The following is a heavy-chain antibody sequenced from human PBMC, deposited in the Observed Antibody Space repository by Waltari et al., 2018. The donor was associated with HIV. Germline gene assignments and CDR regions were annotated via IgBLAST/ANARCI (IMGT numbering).Heavy chain of an antibody. V-gene: IGHV3-30*01. J-gene: IGHJ6*02. Sequence: QVQLVESGGGVVQPGRYLRLSCAASGFTFNTYVMYGVRQAPGKGLECVAFISYDGSNKYYADSVKGRFTISRDNSKNTLYLQMNSLRAEDTAVYYCARDSSGYYYVGYGMDVWGQGTTVTVSS. D-gene: IGHD3-22*01. CDR3: ARDSSGYYYVGYGMDV. CDR1: GFTFNTYV. CDR2: ISYDGSNK.